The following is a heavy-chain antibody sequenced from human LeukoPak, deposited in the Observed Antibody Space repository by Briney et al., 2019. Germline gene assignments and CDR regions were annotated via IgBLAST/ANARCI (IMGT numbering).Heavy chain of an antibody. CDR1: GFTFSNAW. CDR2: IKSKTDGGTT. D-gene: IGHD4-17*01. CDR3: TTEATVTTSPPFQD. V-gene: IGHV3-15*01. J-gene: IGHJ1*01. Sequence: GGSLRLSCAASGFTFSNAWMSWVRQAPGKGLEWVGRIKSKTDGGTTDYAAPVKGRFTISRDDSKNTLYLQMNSLKTEDTAVYYCTTEATVTTSPPFQDWGQGTLVTVSS.